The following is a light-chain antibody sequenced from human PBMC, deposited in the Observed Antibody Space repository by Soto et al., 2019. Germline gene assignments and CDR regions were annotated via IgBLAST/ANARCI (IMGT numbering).Light chain of an antibody. CDR1: KLGDKY. J-gene: IGLJ1*01. CDR3: QAWDSSPYV. Sequence: SYELTQPPSVSVSPGQTASITCSGDKLGDKYACWYQQKPGQSPVLVIYQDSKRPSGIPERFSGSNSGNTATLTISGTQAMDEADYYSQAWDSSPYVFGTGTKLTVL. V-gene: IGLV3-1*01. CDR2: QDS.